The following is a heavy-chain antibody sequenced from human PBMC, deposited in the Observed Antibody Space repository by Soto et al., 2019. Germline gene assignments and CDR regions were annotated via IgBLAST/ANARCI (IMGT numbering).Heavy chain of an antibody. CDR3: ARIPQIAVAGTRFGYFDL. J-gene: IGHJ2*01. CDR1: GFTFSTNG. V-gene: IGHV3-33*01. D-gene: IGHD6-19*01. CDR2: IWYDGSNK. Sequence: QVQLEESGGGVVQPGRSLRLSCAASGFTFSTNGMHWVGQAPGKGLEWVAVIWYDGSNKYYADSVKGRFTISRDNSKNTLYLQMNSLGAEDTAVYYCARIPQIAVAGTRFGYFDLWGRGTLVTVSS.